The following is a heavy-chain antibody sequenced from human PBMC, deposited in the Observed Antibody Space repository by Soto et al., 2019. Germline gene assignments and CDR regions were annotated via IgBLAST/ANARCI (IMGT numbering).Heavy chain of an antibody. D-gene: IGHD5-12*01. Sequence: AASVKVSCKASGGTFSSYAISWVRQAPGQGLEWMGGIIPIFGTANYAQKFQGRVTITADESTSTAYMELSSLRSEDTAVYYCASFDLYSGYDYGGYWGQGTLVTVSS. V-gene: IGHV1-69*13. CDR2: IIPIFGTA. CDR1: GGTFSSYA. J-gene: IGHJ4*02. CDR3: ASFDLYSGYDYGGY.